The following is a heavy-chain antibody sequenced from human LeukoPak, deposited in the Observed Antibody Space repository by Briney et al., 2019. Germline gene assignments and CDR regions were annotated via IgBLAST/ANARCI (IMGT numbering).Heavy chain of an antibody. CDR1: GFTFSSFS. V-gene: IGHV3-48*04. J-gene: IGHJ4*02. CDR2: ISSGSSTI. Sequence: QPGGSLRLSCAVSGFTFSSFSMNWVRQAPGKGLEWVSYISSGSSTIYYADSVKGRFTISRDNAKNSLYMQMNSLRAEDTAVYYCARDKIKGYWGQGTLVTVSS. CDR3: ARDKIKGY.